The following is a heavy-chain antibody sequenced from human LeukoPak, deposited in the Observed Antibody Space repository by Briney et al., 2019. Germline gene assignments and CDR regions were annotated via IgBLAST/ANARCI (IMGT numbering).Heavy chain of an antibody. D-gene: IGHD3-10*01. J-gene: IGHJ4*02. CDR1: GFTFSSYG. Sequence: GGTLRLSCAASGFTFSSYGLSWVRQAPGKGLEWVSVMSADSATTFYADSVKGRFTISRDNAKNTVFLQMSSLRAEDTARYYCARKSASGNYPLDYWGQGTLVTVSS. V-gene: IGHV3-23*01. CDR2: MSADSATT. CDR3: ARKSASGNYPLDY.